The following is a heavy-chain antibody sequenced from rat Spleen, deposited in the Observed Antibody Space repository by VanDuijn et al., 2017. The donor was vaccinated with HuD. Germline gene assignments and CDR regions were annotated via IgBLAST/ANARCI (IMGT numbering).Heavy chain of an antibody. D-gene: IGHD1-11*01. CDR3: ARGDNNYVMDA. V-gene: IGHV5S10*01. J-gene: IGHJ4*01. Sequence: EVQLVESGGGLVQPGRSLKLSCAASGFTFSDYNMAWVRRAPKKGLEWVATIIYDGSRTYFRDSVKGRFTISRDNAKSTLYLQMDSLRSEDTATYYCARGDNNYVMDAWGQGASVTVSS. CDR1: GFTFSDYN. CDR2: IIYDGSRT.